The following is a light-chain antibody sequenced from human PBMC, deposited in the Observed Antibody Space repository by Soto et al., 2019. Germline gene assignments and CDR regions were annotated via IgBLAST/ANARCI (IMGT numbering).Light chain of an antibody. CDR1: SGHSSYA. CDR2: LNSDGSH. J-gene: IGLJ3*02. CDR3: PTWGTGTWV. Sequence: QPVLTQSPSASASLGASVKLTCTLSSGHSSYAIAWHQQQPEKGPRYLMKLNSDGSHSKGDGIPDRFSGSSSGAERYLTIARLQSEDEAYDYGPTWGTGTWVFGGGTKVTVL. V-gene: IGLV4-69*01.